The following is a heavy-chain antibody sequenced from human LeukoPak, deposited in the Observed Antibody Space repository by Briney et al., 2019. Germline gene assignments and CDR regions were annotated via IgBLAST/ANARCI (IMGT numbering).Heavy chain of an antibody. D-gene: IGHD4-23*01. Sequence: SETLSLTCTVSGGSISSGDYYWSWIRQPPGKGLEWIGYIYYSGSTTYNPSLKSRVTISVDTSKNQFSLKLSSVTAADTAVYYCARDPLDYGGNRYFDYWGQGTLVTVSS. CDR2: IYYSGST. J-gene: IGHJ4*02. V-gene: IGHV4-61*08. CDR1: GGSISSGDYY. CDR3: ARDPLDYGGNRYFDY.